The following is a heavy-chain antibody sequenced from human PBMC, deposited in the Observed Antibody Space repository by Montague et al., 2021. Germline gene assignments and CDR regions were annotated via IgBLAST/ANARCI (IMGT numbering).Heavy chain of an antibody. CDR3: ANFRQSVEMDV. D-gene: IGHD3-3*01. CDR1: GFTISSWA. J-gene: IGHJ6*02. Sequence: SLRLSCAASGFTISSWAMSWVRQAPGKGLECVSIINASGGKTHYADSVTGRFTISRDRSKNTLYLQMDSLRVEDTAVYYCANFRQSVEMDVWGQGTGSPSP. V-gene: IGHV3-23*01. CDR2: INASGGKT.